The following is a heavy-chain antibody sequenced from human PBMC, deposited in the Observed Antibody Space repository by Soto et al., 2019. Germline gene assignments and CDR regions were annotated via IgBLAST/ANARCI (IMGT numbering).Heavy chain of an antibody. V-gene: IGHV3-48*01. D-gene: IGHD3-22*01. CDR1: GFTFSKYS. Sequence: EVQLVESGGGLVQPGWSLRLSCAASGFTFSKYSMNWVRQAPGKGLERVSYISDSSDSMYYADSVKGRFTISRYNANNSLYLQMNSLRAEDTAVYYCARDTLSDSSGYSFDDWCQGTLGTVSS. J-gene: IGHJ4*02. CDR3: ARDTLSDSSGYSFDD. CDR2: ISDSSDSM.